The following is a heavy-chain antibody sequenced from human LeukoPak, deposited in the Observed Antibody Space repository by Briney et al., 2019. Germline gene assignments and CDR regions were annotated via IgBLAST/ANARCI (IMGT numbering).Heavy chain of an antibody. CDR2: IYHSGST. CDR3: ARVPGNSNYVY. V-gene: IGHV4-38-2*02. J-gene: IGHJ4*02. Sequence: XETLSLTCTVSGYSISSGYYWGWIRQPPGKGLEWIGSIYHSGSTYYNPSLKSRVTISVDTSKNQFSLKLSSVTAADTAVYYCARVPGNSNYVYWGQGTLVTVSS. CDR1: GYSISSGYY. D-gene: IGHD4-11*01.